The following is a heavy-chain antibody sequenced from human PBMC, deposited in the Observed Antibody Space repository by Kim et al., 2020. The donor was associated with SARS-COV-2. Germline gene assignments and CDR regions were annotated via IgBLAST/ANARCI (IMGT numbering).Heavy chain of an antibody. V-gene: IGHV3-30*03. Sequence: YYADAVKGRFTISRDNSKNTLYLQMNSLRAEDTAVYYCAREWSGTTFADVWGKGTTVTVSS. CDR3: AREWSGTTFADV. J-gene: IGHJ6*04. D-gene: IGHD1-7*01.